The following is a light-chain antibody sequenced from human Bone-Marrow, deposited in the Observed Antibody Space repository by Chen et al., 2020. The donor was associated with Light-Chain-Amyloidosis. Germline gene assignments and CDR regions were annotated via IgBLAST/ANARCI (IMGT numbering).Light chain of an antibody. CDR1: DLPTKY. V-gene: IGLV3-25*03. CDR2: RDT. CDR3: SSYTSSSTLE. Sequence: SHELTQPPSVSVSPGQTARITCSGDDLPTKYAYWYQQKPGQAPVLVIHRDTERPSGISERFSGSSSGTTATLTISGVQAEDEADYYCSSYTSSSTLEFGGGTKLTVL. J-gene: IGLJ2*01.